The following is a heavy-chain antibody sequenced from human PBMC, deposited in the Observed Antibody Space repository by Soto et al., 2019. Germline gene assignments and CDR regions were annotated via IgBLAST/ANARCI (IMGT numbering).Heavy chain of an antibody. CDR1: GFTVSSNY. V-gene: IGHV3-53*01. J-gene: IGHJ6*02. CDR2: IYSGGST. D-gene: IGHD5-18*01. Sequence: PGGSLRLSCAASGFTVSSNYMSWVRQAPGEGLGWGSVIYSGGSTYYADSVKGRFTISRDNSKNTLYLQMNSLRAEDTAVYYCARDLGYSYGPNYYYYYGMDVWGQGTTVTVSS. CDR3: ARDLGYSYGPNYYYYYGMDV.